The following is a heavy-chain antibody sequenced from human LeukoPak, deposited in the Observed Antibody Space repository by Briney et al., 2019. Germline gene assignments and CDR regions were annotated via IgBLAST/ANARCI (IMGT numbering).Heavy chain of an antibody. Sequence: GGSLRLSCTAAGLSFSSYNMNWVRQAPGKGPEWVAYITANNTTKYYADSVKGRFTISRDNAKKSLFLQMNSLRAEDTAVYYCAAASAFSSSWRSWGQGTVVTVSS. CDR2: ITANNTTK. J-gene: IGHJ5*02. CDR3: AAASAFSSSWRS. CDR1: GLSFSSYN. V-gene: IGHV3-48*01. D-gene: IGHD6-13*01.